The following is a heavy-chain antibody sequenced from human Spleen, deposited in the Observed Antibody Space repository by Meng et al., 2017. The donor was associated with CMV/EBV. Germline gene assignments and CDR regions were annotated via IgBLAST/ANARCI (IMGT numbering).Heavy chain of an antibody. V-gene: IGHV1-8*01. J-gene: IGHJ4*02. Sequence: ASVKVSCKASYTFINYDINWVRQATGQGLEWMGWMNPNSGNTGYAQKFQGRVTMTRNTSISTAYMELSSLRSEDTAVYYCASTFQGWYIGYWGQGTLVTVSS. CDR2: MNPNSGNT. CDR3: ASTFQGWYIGY. D-gene: IGHD6-19*01. CDR1: YTFINYD.